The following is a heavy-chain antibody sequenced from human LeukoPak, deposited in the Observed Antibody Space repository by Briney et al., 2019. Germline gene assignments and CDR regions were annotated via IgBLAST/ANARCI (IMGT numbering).Heavy chain of an antibody. Sequence: GGSLRLSCAASGFTFSSYSMNCVRQAPGKGLEWVSSISSSSSYIYYADSVKGRFTISRDNAKNSLYLQMNSLRAEDTAVYYCARGWFGELLPQDYWGQGTLVTVSS. J-gene: IGHJ4*02. V-gene: IGHV3-21*01. CDR2: ISSSSSYI. CDR1: GFTFSSYS. D-gene: IGHD3-10*01. CDR3: ARGWFGELLPQDY.